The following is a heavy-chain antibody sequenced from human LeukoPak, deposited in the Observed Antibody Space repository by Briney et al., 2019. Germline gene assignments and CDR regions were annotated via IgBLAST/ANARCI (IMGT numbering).Heavy chain of an antibody. D-gene: IGHD6-13*01. CDR3: ASTHWGGSVAAAGPYYFDY. CDR2: IYTSGST. CDR1: GGSISSYY. J-gene: IGHJ4*02. Sequence: PSETLSLTCTVSGGSISSYYWSWIRQPAGNGLEWIGRIYTSGSTNYNPSLKSRVTMSVDTSKNQFSLKLSSVTAADTAVYYCASTHWGGSVAAAGPYYFDYWGQGTLVTVSS. V-gene: IGHV4-4*07.